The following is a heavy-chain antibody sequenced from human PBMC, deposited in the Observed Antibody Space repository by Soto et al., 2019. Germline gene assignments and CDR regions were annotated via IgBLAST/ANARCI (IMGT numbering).Heavy chain of an antibody. D-gene: IGHD3-22*01. CDR3: ARDIDYYDSSGYYRDY. J-gene: IGHJ4*02. V-gene: IGHV3-21*01. Sequence: EVQLVESGGGLVKPGGSLRLSCAASGFTFSSYSMNWVRQAPGKGLEWVSSISSSSSYIYYADSVKGRFTISRDNAKNSLYLQMSNQRAEDTAVYYCARDIDYYDSSGYYRDYWGQGTLVTVSS. CDR1: GFTFSSYS. CDR2: ISSSSSYI.